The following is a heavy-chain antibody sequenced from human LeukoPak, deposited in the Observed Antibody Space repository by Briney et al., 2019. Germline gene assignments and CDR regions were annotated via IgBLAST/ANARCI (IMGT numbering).Heavy chain of an antibody. V-gene: IGHV4-39*07. D-gene: IGHD3-10*01. CDR3: ARDPPME. J-gene: IGHJ3*01. Sequence: WVRQPPGKGLEWIGSIYYSGSTYYNPSLKSRVTISVDTSKNQFSLKLSSVTAADTAVYYCARDPPMEWGQGTMVTVSS. CDR2: IYYSGST.